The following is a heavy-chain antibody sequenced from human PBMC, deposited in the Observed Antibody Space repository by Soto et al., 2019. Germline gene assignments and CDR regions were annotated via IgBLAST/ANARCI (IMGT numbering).Heavy chain of an antibody. CDR1: GYKVSTWHNFTSYW. CDR3: ARLGFNYDFLSGYYNVHRYSGIDV. Sequence: PGESLKISCMGSGYKVSTWHNFTSYWIAWVRQMPGEGLEWMGIIYPGDSDTRYSPSFQGQVTISADKSINSVYLQWSSLKASDTATYYCARLGFNYDFLSGYYNVHRYSGIDVWSQGTTVTISS. D-gene: IGHD3-3*01. V-gene: IGHV5-51*01. CDR2: IYPGDSDT. J-gene: IGHJ6*02.